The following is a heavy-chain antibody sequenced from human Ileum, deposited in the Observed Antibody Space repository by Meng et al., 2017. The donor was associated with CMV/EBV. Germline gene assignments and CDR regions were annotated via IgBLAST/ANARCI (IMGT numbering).Heavy chain of an antibody. CDR2: ISYDGSNK. J-gene: IGHJ3*02. CDR3: ARDRYDAFDI. CDR1: GFTFSSYA. Sequence: GGSLRLSCAASGFTFSSYAMHWVRQAPGKGLEWVAVISYDGSNKYYADSVKGRFTISRDNSKNTLYLQMNSLRAEDTAVYYCARDRYDAFDIWGQATMVTVSS. D-gene: IGHD3-16*02. V-gene: IGHV3-30-3*01.